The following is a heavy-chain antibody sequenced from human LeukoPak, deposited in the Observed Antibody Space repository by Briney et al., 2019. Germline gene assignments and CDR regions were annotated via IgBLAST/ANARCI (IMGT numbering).Heavy chain of an antibody. Sequence: GASVKVSCKASGYTFTGYYMHWVRQAPGQGLEWMGWINPNSGGTNYAQKFQGRVTMTRDTSISTAYMELSRLRSDDTAVYGCARAPAGYTPIEYWGQRTLVTVSS. D-gene: IGHD5-24*01. J-gene: IGHJ4*02. CDR3: ARAPAGYTPIEY. CDR1: GYTFTGYY. CDR2: INPNSGGT. V-gene: IGHV1-2*02.